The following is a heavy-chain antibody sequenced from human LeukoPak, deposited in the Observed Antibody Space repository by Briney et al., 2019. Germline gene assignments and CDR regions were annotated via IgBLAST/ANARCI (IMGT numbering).Heavy chain of an antibody. CDR1: GYTFTGYY. Sequence: ASVKVSCKASGYTFTGYYMHWVRQAPGQGLEWMGWINPNSGGTNYAQKFQGRVTMTRDTSISTTYMELSRLRSDDTAVYYCARRASEYGDDAFDIWGQGTMVTVSS. CDR3: ARRASEYGDDAFDI. CDR2: INPNSGGT. J-gene: IGHJ3*02. V-gene: IGHV1-2*02. D-gene: IGHD3-10*01.